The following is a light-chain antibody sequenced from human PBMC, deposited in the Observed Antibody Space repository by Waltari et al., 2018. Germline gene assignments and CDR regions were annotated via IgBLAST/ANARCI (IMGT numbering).Light chain of an antibody. J-gene: IGKJ4*01. CDR3: QQRSNWPLS. Sequence: EIVLTQSPATLSLSPGERTTLSCRASQSVSSYLSWYQQKAGQAPRLLIHDASNRATGIPSRFRGSGSGTDFTLTISSLEPEDFAVYYCQQRSNWPLSFGGVTKVEIK. CDR1: QSVSSY. CDR2: DAS. V-gene: IGKV3-11*01.